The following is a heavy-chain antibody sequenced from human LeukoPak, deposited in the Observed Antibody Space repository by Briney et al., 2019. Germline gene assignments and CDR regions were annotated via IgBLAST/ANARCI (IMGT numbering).Heavy chain of an antibody. CDR1: GFTFGSYS. J-gene: IGHJ6*02. Sequence: GGSLRLSCAASGFTFGSYSINWVRQAPGKGLEWVSYIDSSSSIIYYADSVKGRFTISRDNAKNSLYLQMNSLRAEDTAVYYCAREPLDVWGQGTTVTVSS. CDR2: IDSSSSII. V-gene: IGHV3-48*01. CDR3: AREPLDV.